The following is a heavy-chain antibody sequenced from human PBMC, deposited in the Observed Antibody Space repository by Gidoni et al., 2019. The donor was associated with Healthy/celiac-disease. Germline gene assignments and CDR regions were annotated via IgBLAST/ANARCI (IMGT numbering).Heavy chain of an antibody. V-gene: IGHV4-31*03. CDR1: GCSISSGGYY. CDR3: ATMVRDGYNYYNWFDP. CDR2: IYYSGST. J-gene: IGHJ5*02. Sequence: QVQLQESGPGLVKPSPTLSLTCPFPGCSISSGGYYWSWIRQHPGKGLEWIGYIYYSGSTYYNPSLKSRVTISVDTSKNQFSLKLSSVTAADTAVYYCATMVRDGYNYYNWFDPWGQGTLVTVSS. D-gene: IGHD5-12*01.